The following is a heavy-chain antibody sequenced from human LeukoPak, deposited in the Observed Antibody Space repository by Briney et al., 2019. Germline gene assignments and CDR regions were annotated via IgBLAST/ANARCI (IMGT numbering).Heavy chain of an antibody. V-gene: IGHV4-39*01. Sequence: PSETLSLTCTVPGGSISSSSYYWGWIRHPPGKGLEWIGSIYYSESTYYNPSLKSRVTISVDTSKNQFSLKLSSVTAADTAVYYCARHLIGYCSGGSCSAGPYYFDYWGQGTLVTVSS. CDR1: GGSISSSSYY. CDR3: ARHLIGYCSGGSCSAGPYYFDY. J-gene: IGHJ4*02. D-gene: IGHD2-15*01. CDR2: IYYSEST.